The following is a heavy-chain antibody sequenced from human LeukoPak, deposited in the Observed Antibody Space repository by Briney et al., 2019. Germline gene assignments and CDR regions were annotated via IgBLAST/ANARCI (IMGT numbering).Heavy chain of an antibody. CDR2: INPNSGGT. Sequence: ASVKVSCKASGYTFTGYYMHWVRQAPGQGLEWMGWINPNSGGTNYAQKFQGRVTMTRDTSISTAYMELSSLRSEDTAVYYCARDRAYYGSGSYNYYYYYMDVWGKGTTVTVSS. D-gene: IGHD3-10*01. CDR1: GYTFTGYY. J-gene: IGHJ6*03. V-gene: IGHV1-2*02. CDR3: ARDRAYYGSGSYNYYYYYMDV.